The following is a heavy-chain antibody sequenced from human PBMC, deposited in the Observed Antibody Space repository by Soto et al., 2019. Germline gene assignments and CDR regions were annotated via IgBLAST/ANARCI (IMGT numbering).Heavy chain of an antibody. D-gene: IGHD1-1*01. CDR3: ARQSLALSTNNWFDX. V-gene: IGHV4-39*01. Sequence: SDTLSLTCTVSGDSIISIDFYWGWVRQPPGKGLELIGSIFYLGSSYYNPSLKSRVTMSVDTSKNQFSLRLRSVTAADTAFHLCARQSLALSTNNWFDXWGQGIMLTVSX. J-gene: IGHJ5*02. CDR2: IFYLGSS. CDR1: GDSIISIDFY.